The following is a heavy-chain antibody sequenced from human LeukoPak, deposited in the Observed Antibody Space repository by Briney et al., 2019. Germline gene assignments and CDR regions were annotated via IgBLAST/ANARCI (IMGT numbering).Heavy chain of an antibody. D-gene: IGHD3-3*01. J-gene: IGHJ4*02. CDR3: AILHGAVIYFDY. CDR2: IYYSGST. Sequence: SETLSLTCTVSGGSISSSSYYWGWIRQPPGKGLEWIGSIYYSGSTYYNPSLKSRVTISVDTSKNQFSLKLSSVTAADTAVYYCAILHGAVIYFDYWGQGTLVTVSS. CDR1: GGSISSSSYY. V-gene: IGHV4-39*01.